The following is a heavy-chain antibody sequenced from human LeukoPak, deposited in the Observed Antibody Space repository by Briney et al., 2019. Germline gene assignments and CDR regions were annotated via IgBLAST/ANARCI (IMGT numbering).Heavy chain of an antibody. CDR1: GFTFSNAW. J-gene: IGHJ4*02. CDR3: AKSGRWLQY. V-gene: IGHV3-23*01. CDR2: ISGSGGST. D-gene: IGHD5-24*01. Sequence: GGSLRLSCAASGFTFSNAWMNWVRQAPGKGLEWVSAISGSGGSTYYADSVKGRFTISRDNSKNTLYLQMNSLRAEDTAVYYCAKSGRWLQYWGQGTLVTVSS.